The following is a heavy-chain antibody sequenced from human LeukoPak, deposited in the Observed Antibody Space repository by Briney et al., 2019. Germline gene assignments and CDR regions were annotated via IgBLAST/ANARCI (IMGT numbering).Heavy chain of an antibody. D-gene: IGHD1-26*01. CDR1: GFTFSSYA. J-gene: IGHJ4*02. V-gene: IGHV3-23*01. Sequence: GGSLRLSCAASGFTFSSYAMSWVRQAPGKGLEWVSAISGSGGSTNYADSVKGRFTISRDNAKNTLYLHMNSLRAEDTAVYYCARASGSYSFDYWGQGTLVTVSS. CDR2: ISGSGGST. CDR3: ARASGSYSFDY.